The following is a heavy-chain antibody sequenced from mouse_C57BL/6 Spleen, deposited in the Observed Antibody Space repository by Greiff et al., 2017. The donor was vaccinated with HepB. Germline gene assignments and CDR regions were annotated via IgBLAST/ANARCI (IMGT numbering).Heavy chain of an antibody. CDR3: ARGNYSNYVWFAY. V-gene: IGHV1-18*01. Sequence: EVQLQQSGPELVKPGASVKIPCKASGYTFTDYNMDWVKQSHGKSLEWIGDINPNNGGTIYNQKFKGKATLTVDKSSSTAYMEPRSLTSEATAVYYCARGNYSNYVWFAYWGQGTLVTVSA. CDR1: GYTFTDYN. CDR2: INPNNGGT. D-gene: IGHD2-5*01. J-gene: IGHJ3*01.